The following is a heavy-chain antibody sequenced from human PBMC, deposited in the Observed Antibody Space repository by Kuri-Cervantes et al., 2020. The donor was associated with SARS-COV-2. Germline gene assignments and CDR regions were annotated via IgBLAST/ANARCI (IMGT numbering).Heavy chain of an antibody. CDR1: GGTFSSYS. Sequence: SVKVSCKASGGTFSSYSISWVRQAPGQGLEWMGGIIPILGIANYAQKFQGRVTITADNSTSTAYMELSSLRSEDTAVYYCARDLYSGYSSSYYGMNVWGQGTTVTVSS. D-gene: IGHD6-13*01. J-gene: IGHJ6*02. V-gene: IGHV1-69*10. CDR3: ARDLYSGYSSSYYGMNV. CDR2: IIPILGIA.